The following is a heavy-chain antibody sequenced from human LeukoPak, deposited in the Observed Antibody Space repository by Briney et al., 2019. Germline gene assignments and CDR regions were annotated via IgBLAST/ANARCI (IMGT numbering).Heavy chain of an antibody. CDR1: GDSVSSASYP. CDR2: FHDSGSA. J-gene: IGHJ4*02. CDR3: VRDNWGSLDY. D-gene: IGHD3-16*01. Sequence: SETLSLTCTVSGDSVSSASYPLGWVRQPPGKGLEWIGYFHDSGSANYNPSLKSRVTMSVDTSKNQISLLLSSVTAADTAMYFCVRDNWGSLDYWGQGTLVTVSS. V-gene: IGHV4-61*01.